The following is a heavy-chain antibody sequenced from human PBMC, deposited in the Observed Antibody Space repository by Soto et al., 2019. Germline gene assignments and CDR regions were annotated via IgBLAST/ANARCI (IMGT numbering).Heavy chain of an antibody. CDR2: FESGGSI. D-gene: IGHD3-3*01. CDR1: GFSVRTNY. CDR3: ARPGVTPDFFDY. J-gene: IGHJ4*02. V-gene: IGHV3-53*01. Sequence: GSLRLSCAASGFSVRTNYMSWVRQSPGKGLECVSAFESGGSIYYADSVKGRFILSRDYAKNSVYLQINSMRPKHTAVYYCARPGVTPDFFDYWRQGTLVTVSS.